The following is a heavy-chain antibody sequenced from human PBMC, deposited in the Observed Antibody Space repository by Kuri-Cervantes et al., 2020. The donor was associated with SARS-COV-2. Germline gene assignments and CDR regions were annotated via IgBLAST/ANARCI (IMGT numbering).Heavy chain of an antibody. J-gene: IGHJ4*02. CDR1: GVSIIGDSYY. Sequence: GSLRLSCTVSGVSIIGDSYYWTWIRQPAGKGLEWIGDIYRSGPTTYNPSLRSRLTISADTSKSQFSLRLSSVTAADTAVYYCARDLGGSNYGGGDYWGQGTLVTVSS. V-gene: IGHV4-61*10. CDR3: ARDLGGSNYGGGDY. D-gene: IGHD4-23*01. CDR2: IYRSGPT.